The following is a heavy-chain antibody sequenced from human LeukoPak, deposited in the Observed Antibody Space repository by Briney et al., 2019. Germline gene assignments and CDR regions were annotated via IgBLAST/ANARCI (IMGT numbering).Heavy chain of an antibody. V-gene: IGHV1-18*01. CDR1: GYTFTSYG. CDR2: ISAYNGNT. D-gene: IGHD3-16*01. J-gene: IGHJ5*02. Sequence: RGASVKVSCKASGYTFTSYGISWVRQAPGQGLEWMGWISAYNGNTNYAQKLQGRVTMTRNTSISTAYMELSSLRSEDTAVYYCARASSLSWWGIMLPNWFDPWGQGTLVTVSS. CDR3: ARASSLSWWGIMLPNWFDP.